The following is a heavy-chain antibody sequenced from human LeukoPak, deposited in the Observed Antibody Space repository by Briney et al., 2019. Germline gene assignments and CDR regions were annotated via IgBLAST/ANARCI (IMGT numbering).Heavy chain of an antibody. CDR2: IIPIFGTA. J-gene: IGHJ5*02. Sequence: ASVKVSCKASGGTFSSYAISWVRQAPGQGLEWMGGIIPIFGTANYAQKFQGRVTITADESTSTAYMELSSLRSEDTAVYYCARDSVVPAAITWFDPWGQGTLVTVSS. CDR1: GGTFSSYA. V-gene: IGHV1-69*13. CDR3: ARDSVVPAAITWFDP. D-gene: IGHD2-2*01.